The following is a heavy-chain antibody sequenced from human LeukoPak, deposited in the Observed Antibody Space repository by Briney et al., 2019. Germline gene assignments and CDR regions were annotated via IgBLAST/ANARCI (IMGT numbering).Heavy chain of an antibody. CDR3: AKAPVTTCRGAYCYPFDY. Sequence: GGSLRLSCVASGFIFSSYWMSWVRQAPGKGLEWVSAISDSGNTYHADSVKGRFTISRDSSKNTLFLQMNRLRPEDAAVYYCAKAPVTTCRGAYCYPFDYWGQGTLVTVSS. CDR1: GFIFSSYW. V-gene: IGHV3-23*01. J-gene: IGHJ4*02. CDR2: ISDSGNT. D-gene: IGHD2-21*01.